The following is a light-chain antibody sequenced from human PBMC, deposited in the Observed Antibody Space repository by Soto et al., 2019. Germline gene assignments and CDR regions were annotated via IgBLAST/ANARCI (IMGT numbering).Light chain of an antibody. CDR2: AAS. CDR1: QDIRNE. V-gene: IGKV1-6*01. J-gene: IGKJ1*01. CDR3: LQDYNYPRT. Sequence: AIQMTQSPSSLSAFVGDRVTITCRASQDIRNELGWYQQKPGNAPKLLIFAASSLQSGVPSRFSGSGSGTDFTLTISSLQPEDFATYYCLQDYNYPRTFGQGTKVEIK.